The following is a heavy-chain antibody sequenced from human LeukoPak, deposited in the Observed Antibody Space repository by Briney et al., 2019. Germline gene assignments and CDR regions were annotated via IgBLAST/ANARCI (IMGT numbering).Heavy chain of an antibody. CDR2: ISYDGSNK. CDR1: GFTFSSYA. CDR3: ARGPSSSWDYFDY. V-gene: IGHV3-30-3*01. J-gene: IGHJ4*02. D-gene: IGHD6-13*01. Sequence: GRSLRLSCAASGFTFSSYAMHWVRQAPGKGLEWVAVISYDGSNKYYADSVKGRFTICRNNSKNTLYLQMNSLRAEDTAVYYCARGPSSSWDYFDYWGQGTLVTVSS.